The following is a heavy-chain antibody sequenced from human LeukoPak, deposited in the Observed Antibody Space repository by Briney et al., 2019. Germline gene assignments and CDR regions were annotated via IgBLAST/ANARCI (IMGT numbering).Heavy chain of an antibody. CDR2: ISYDGSNK. D-gene: IGHD2-15*01. V-gene: IGHV3-30*03. CDR3: ARVSVVAATNYYYYYMDV. J-gene: IGHJ6*03. Sequence: GGSLRLSCEVSGFSFSSYWMTWVRQAPGKGLEWVAVISYDGSNKYYADSVKGRFTISRDNAKNSLYLQMNSLRAEDTAVYYCARVSVVAATNYYYYYMDVWGKGTTVTVSS. CDR1: GFSFSSYW.